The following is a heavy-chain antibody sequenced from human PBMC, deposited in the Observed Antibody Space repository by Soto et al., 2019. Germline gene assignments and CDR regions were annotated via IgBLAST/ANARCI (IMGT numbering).Heavy chain of an antibody. J-gene: IGHJ5*02. CDR3: ARTYCGGDCYHNWFDP. V-gene: IGHV1-3*01. D-gene: IGHD2-21*02. CDR2: INAGNGNT. CDR1: GYTLTSYA. Sequence: QVQLVQSGAEVKKPGASVKVSCKASGYTLTSYAMHWVRQAPGQRLEWMGWINAGNGNTKYSQKFQGRVTITRDTSASTAYMELSSLRSEDTAVYYCARTYCGGDCYHNWFDPWGQGTLVTVSS.